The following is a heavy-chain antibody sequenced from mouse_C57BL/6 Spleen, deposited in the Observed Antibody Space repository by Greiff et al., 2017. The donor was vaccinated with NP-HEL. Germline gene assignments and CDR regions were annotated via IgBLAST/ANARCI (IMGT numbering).Heavy chain of an antibody. V-gene: IGHV14-4*01. CDR2: IDPENGDT. J-gene: IGHJ2*01. D-gene: IGHD1-1*01. Sequence: EVQLQQSGAELVRPGASVKLSCTASGFNIKDDYMHWVKQRPEQGLEWIGWIDPENGDTEYASKFQGKATITADTSSNTAYPQLSSLTSEDTAVYYCTTNYYGSSHYYFDYWGQGTTLTVSS. CDR1: GFNIKDDY. CDR3: TTNYYGSSHYYFDY.